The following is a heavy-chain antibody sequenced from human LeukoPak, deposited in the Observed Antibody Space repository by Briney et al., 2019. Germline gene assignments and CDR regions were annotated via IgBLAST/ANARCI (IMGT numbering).Heavy chain of an antibody. Sequence: SETLSLTCAVYGGSFSGYYWSWIRQPPGKGLEWIGEINRSGSTNYNPSLKSRVTISVDTSKNQFSLKLSSVTAADTAVYYCARGFEDTAMANYYYMDVWGKGTTVTVSS. CDR1: GGSFSGYY. V-gene: IGHV4-34*01. CDR2: INRSGST. D-gene: IGHD5-18*01. J-gene: IGHJ6*03. CDR3: ARGFEDTAMANYYYMDV.